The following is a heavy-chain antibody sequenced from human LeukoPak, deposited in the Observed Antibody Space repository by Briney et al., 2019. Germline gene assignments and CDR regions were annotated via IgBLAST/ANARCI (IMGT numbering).Heavy chain of an antibody. V-gene: IGHV3-21*01. D-gene: IGHD6-19*01. CDR1: GFTFSSYS. J-gene: IGHJ4*02. CDR3: ARVAGYSSGWYYFAC. Sequence: GGSLRLLCAASGFTFSSYSMNWVRQAPGKGLEWVSSITTTGSNMYYADSVKGRFTISRDNAKNSLYLQMNSLRAEDTAVYYCARVAGYSSGWYYFACWGQGTLVTVSS. CDR2: ITTTGSNM.